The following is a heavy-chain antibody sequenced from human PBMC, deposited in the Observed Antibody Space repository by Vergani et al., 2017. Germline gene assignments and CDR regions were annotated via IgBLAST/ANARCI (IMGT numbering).Heavy chain of an antibody. D-gene: IGHD4-17*01. V-gene: IGHV1-24*01. J-gene: IGHJ6*02. CDR2: FDPEDGET. CDR1: GYTLTELS. CDR3: ATPGRTVTRILGGYYYGMDV. Sequence: QVQLVQSGAEVKKPGASVKVSCKVSGYTLTELSMHWVRQAPGKGLEWMGGFDPEDGETIYAQKFQGRVTMTEDTSTDTAYMELSSLRSEDTAVYYWATPGRTVTRILGGYYYGMDVWGQGTTVTVSS.